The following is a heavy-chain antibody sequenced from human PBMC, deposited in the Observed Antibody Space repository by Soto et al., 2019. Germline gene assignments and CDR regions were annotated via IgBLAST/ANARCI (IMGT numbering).Heavy chain of an antibody. D-gene: IGHD6-13*01. CDR2: IIPIFGTA. V-gene: IGHV1-69*06. CDR1: GGTFSSYA. Sequence: GASVKVSCKASGGTFSSYAISWVRQAPGQGLEWMGGIIPIFGTANYAQRFQGRVTITADKSTSTAYMELSSLRSEDTAVYYCARDRVAYSSSWYPSRSFDYWGRGTLVTVSS. CDR3: ARDRVAYSSSWYPSRSFDY. J-gene: IGHJ4*02.